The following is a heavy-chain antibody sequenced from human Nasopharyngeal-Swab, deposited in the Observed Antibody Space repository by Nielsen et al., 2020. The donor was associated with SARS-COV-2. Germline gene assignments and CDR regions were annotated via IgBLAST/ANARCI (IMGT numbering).Heavy chain of an antibody. D-gene: IGHD3-22*01. CDR3: PRLHYYDSSGYPDY. J-gene: IGHJ4*02. V-gene: IGHV3-74*01. Sequence: WIRQPPGKGLVWVSRINSDGSSTSYADSVKGRFTISRDNAKNTLYLQMNSLRAEDTALYHCPRLHYYDSSGYPDYWGQGTLVTVSS. CDR2: INSDGSST.